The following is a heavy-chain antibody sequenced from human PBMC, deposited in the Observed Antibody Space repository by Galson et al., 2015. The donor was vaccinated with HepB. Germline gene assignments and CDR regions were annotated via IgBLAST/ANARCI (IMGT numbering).Heavy chain of an antibody. CDR3: AAPHSSSGWVDY. D-gene: IGHD6-19*01. Sequence: SVKVSCKVSGYTLTELSMHWVRQAPGKGLEWMGGFDPEDGETIYAQKFQGRVTMTEDTSTDTAYMELSSLRSEDTAVYYCAAPHSSSGWVDYWGQGTLVTVSS. CDR2: FDPEDGET. J-gene: IGHJ4*02. V-gene: IGHV1-24*01. CDR1: GYTLTELS.